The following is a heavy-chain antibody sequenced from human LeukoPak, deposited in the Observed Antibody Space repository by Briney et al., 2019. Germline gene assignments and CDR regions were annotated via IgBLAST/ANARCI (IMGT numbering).Heavy chain of an antibody. J-gene: IGHJ4*02. CDR3: AKDLWDSGSQAYFDY. V-gene: IGHV3-23*01. Sequence: PGGSLRLSCAASGITFSSYAMSWVRQAPGKGLEWVSGVSGSGGSTYYADSVKGRFTISRDNSKNTLYLQMNSLRAEDTAVYYCAKDLWDSGSQAYFDYWAREPWSPSPQ. CDR1: GITFSSYA. CDR2: VSGSGGST. D-gene: IGHD3-10*01.